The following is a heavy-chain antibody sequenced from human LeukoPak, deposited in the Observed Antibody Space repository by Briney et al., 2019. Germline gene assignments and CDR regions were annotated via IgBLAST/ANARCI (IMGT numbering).Heavy chain of an antibody. CDR2: IRWNGGSI. Sequence: GRSLRLSCAASGFTFHDYAMHWARQGPGKGLEGVSGIRWNGGSIAYADSVKGRFTISRDNAKNSLYLQMDSLRAEDTALYYCARGLSMVRGLDYWGQGTLVTVSS. D-gene: IGHD3-10*01. CDR3: ARGLSMVRGLDY. V-gene: IGHV3-9*01. CDR1: GFTFHDYA. J-gene: IGHJ4*02.